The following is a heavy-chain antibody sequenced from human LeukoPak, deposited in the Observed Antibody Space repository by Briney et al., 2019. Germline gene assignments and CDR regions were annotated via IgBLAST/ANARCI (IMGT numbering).Heavy chain of an antibody. CDR3: AREYSSSWYVNWFDP. CDR2: ISGGGRST. CDR1: GFTFSTCA. V-gene: IGHV3-23*01. J-gene: IGHJ5*02. Sequence: GGSLRLSCAASGFTFSTCAMSWVRQAPGKGLEWVSTISGGGRSTDYADSVKGLFTISRDNSKNTLYLQMNSLRAEDTAVYYCAREYSSSWYVNWFDPWGQGTLVTVSS. D-gene: IGHD6-13*01.